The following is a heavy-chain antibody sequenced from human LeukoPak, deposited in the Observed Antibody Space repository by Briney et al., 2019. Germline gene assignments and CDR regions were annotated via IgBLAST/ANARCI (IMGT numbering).Heavy chain of an antibody. Sequence: PSETLSLTCAVSGYSISSGYYWGWIRQPPGQGLEWIGSIYHSGSTYYNPSLKSRVTKSADTSKNQFSLKLSSVTAADTAVYYCARYPDTAMVTAGAFDIWGQGTMVTVSS. CDR1: GYSISSGYY. V-gene: IGHV4-38-2*01. J-gene: IGHJ3*02. D-gene: IGHD5-18*01. CDR2: IYHSGST. CDR3: ARYPDTAMVTAGAFDI.